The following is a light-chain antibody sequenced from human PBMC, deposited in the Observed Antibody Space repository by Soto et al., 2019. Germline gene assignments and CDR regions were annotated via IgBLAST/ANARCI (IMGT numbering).Light chain of an antibody. Sequence: DIQMTQSPSSVSASVGDRVTINCRASQAIGSWLAWYQQKPGKAPRLLIYGASSLQSGVPSRFSGRGSGTEFALTISGLQPDDFATYYCQQSYSTWTFGQGTKVEIK. V-gene: IGKV1-12*01. CDR2: GAS. J-gene: IGKJ1*01. CDR3: QQSYSTWT. CDR1: QAIGSW.